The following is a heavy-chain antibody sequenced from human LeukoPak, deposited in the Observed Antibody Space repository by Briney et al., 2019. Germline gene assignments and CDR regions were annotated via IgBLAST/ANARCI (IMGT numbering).Heavy chain of an antibody. CDR1: GDSVSSNSVT. CDR3: ARALTRYFDY. Sequence: SQTLSLTCAISGDSVSSNSVTWNWTRQSPSRGLEWLGRTYYRSQWYNEYAPSVKGRIAFNPDTSKNQFSLQLNSVTPEDTAVYYCARALTRYFDYWGQGTLVAVSP. J-gene: IGHJ4*02. V-gene: IGHV6-1*01. CDR2: TYYRSQWYN.